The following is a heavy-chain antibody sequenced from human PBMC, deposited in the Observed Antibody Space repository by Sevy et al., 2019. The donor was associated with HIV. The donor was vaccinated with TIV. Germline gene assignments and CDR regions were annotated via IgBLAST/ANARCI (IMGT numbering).Heavy chain of an antibody. CDR2: ITVTGITI. CDR1: GFTFTDYY. J-gene: IGHJ6*02. CDR3: SRGVISPVADV. Sequence: SLKISCAASGFTFTDYYMSWIRQAPGKGLEWVSYITVTGITIYYADSVKGRFTISRDNAKNSLYLQMNSLRAEDTVVYYCSRGVISPVADVWGQGTTVTVSS. V-gene: IGHV3-11*01. D-gene: IGHD2-21*01.